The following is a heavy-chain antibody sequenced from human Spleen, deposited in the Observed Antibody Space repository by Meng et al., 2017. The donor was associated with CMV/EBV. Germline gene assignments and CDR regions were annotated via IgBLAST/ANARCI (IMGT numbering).Heavy chain of an antibody. J-gene: IGHJ5*02. D-gene: IGHD2-2*03. CDR1: GGTFSSYA. V-gene: IGHV1-69*05. Sequence: SVKVSCKASGGTFSSYAISWVRQAPGQGPEWMGGIIPMFGTANYAQEFQGRVTITTDKSRSTVYMELSSLRSEDTAIYYCANGYCDTNSCARGWFDPWGQGTQVTVSS. CDR3: ANGYCDTNSCARGWFDP. CDR2: IIPMFGTA.